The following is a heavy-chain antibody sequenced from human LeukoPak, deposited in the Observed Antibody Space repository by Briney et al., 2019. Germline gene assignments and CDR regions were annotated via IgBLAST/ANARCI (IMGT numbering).Heavy chain of an antibody. Sequence: GASVKVSCKASGYTFTGYYMHWVRQAPGQGLEWMGWINPNSGGTSSAQKFQGRFTMTRDTSITTVYMEVAWLTSEDTAIYYCARADRLDGAPYLIGPWGQGTLVTVSS. CDR1: GYTFTGYY. CDR3: ARADRLDGAPYLIGP. D-gene: IGHD2-21*01. J-gene: IGHJ5*02. CDR2: INPNSGGT. V-gene: IGHV1-2*02.